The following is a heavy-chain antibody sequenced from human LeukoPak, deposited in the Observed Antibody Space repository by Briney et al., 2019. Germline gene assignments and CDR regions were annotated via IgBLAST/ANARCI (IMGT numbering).Heavy chain of an antibody. CDR1: GFTFSSYA. CDR2: ISGSGGST. CDR3: AKSTWIQLWAQTGIFDY. V-gene: IGHV3-23*01. D-gene: IGHD5-18*01. Sequence: GGSLRLSCAASGFTFSSYAMSWVRQAPGKGLEWVSAISGSGGSTYYADSVKGRFTISRDNSKNTLYLQMNSLRAEDTAVCYCAKSTWIQLWAQTGIFDYWGQGTLVTVSS. J-gene: IGHJ4*02.